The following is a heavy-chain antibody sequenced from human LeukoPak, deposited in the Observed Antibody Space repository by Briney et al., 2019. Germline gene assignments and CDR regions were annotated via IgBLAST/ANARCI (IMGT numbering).Heavy chain of an antibody. CDR2: INSDGSST. CDR1: GITFSSYW. J-gene: IGHJ4*02. V-gene: IGHV3-74*01. CDR3: AREGWGYDY. Sequence: GGSLRLSCAVSGITFSSYWMHWVRHAPGKGLVWVSRINSDGSSTSYADSVKGRFSISRDNAKNTLYLQMSSLRAEDTAVYYCAREGWGYDYWGQGTLVTVSS. D-gene: IGHD2-21*01.